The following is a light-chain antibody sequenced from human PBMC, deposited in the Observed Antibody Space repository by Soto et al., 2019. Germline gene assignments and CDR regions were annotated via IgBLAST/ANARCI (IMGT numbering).Light chain of an antibody. J-gene: IGKJ2*01. CDR2: DTT. CDR3: QQRYHWQYT. CDR1: QSVSSY. Sequence: EFVLTQPPANLSLSTGDTATLSCRASQSVSSYSAWYQQKPAQAPRRLIYDTTNRATGIPARFSDSGSGTDFTLTISGLELEDFAVYYCQQRYHWQYTFALGTRLEIK. V-gene: IGKV3-11*01.